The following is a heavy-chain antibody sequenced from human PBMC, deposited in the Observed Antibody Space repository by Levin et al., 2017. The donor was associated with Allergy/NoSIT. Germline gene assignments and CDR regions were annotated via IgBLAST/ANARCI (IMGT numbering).Heavy chain of an antibody. Sequence: PGESLKISCKASGYIFGNHALQWVRQAPGQRLEWMGWSNVDGGETRYSQKFQGRVSISRDSSANIAYMELNGLTLDDTALYFCALTRSWDAPFRPRGIFDYWGQGTLVTVSS. V-gene: IGHV1-3*01. D-gene: IGHD1-26*01. CDR1: GYIFGNHA. CDR2: SNVDGGET. CDR3: ALTRSWDAPFRPRGIFDY. J-gene: IGHJ4*02.